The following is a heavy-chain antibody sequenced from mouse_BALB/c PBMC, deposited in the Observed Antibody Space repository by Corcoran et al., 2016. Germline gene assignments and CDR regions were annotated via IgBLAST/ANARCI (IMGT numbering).Heavy chain of an antibody. CDR1: GYTFTDYY. J-gene: IGHJ2*01. CDR3: ARDYSYYFDH. D-gene: IGHD1-1*01. CDR2: INLNNGGT. Sequence: EVQLQQSGPELVKPGASVKMSCKASGYTFTDYYMKWVKQSPGKSLEWVGDINLNNGGTSYHQKFKGKATLTVDKSSSTAYMQLNCLTSEDSAVYYCARDYSYYFDHWGQGTTLIVSS. V-gene: IGHV1-26*01.